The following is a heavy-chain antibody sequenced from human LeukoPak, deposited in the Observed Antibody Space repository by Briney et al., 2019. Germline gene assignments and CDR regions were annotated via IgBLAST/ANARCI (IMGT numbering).Heavy chain of an antibody. CDR3: ATMVRGVLVYFDY. V-gene: IGHV4-34*01. J-gene: IGHJ4*02. Sequence: SETLSLTCAVYGGSFSGYYWSWIRQPPGKGLEWIGEINHSGSTNYNPSLKSRVTILVDTSKNQFSLKLSSVTAADTAVYYCATMVRGVLVYFDYWGQGTLVTVSS. CDR2: INHSGST. CDR1: GGSFSGYY. D-gene: IGHD3-10*01.